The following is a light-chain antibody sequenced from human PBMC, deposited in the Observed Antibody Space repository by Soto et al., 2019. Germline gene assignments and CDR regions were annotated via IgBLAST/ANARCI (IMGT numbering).Light chain of an antibody. CDR1: SSNIGAGYD. Sequence: QSVLTQPPSMSGAPGQRVTISCTGSSSNIGAGYDVHWYQQLPGTAPKLLIFRNNNRPSGVPDRFSGSKSGTSASLAITGLQAEDEADYYCQSYDSSLSAYVFATGTKVTVL. CDR3: QSYDSSLSAYV. CDR2: RNN. J-gene: IGLJ1*01. V-gene: IGLV1-40*01.